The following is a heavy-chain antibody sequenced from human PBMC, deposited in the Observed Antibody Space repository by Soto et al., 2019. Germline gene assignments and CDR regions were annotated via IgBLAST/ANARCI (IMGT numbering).Heavy chain of an antibody. V-gene: IGHV4-39*01. D-gene: IGHD5-12*01. CDR2: IYYSGST. J-gene: IGHJ2*01. Sequence: PSETLSLTCTVSGGSISSSSYYWGWIRQPPGKGLEWIGSIYYSGSTYYNPSLKSRVTISVDTSKNQFSLKLSSVTAADTAVYYCARHGRWLPQVATYWYFDLWGRGTLVTVSS. CDR1: GGSISSSSYY. CDR3: ARHGRWLPQVATYWYFDL.